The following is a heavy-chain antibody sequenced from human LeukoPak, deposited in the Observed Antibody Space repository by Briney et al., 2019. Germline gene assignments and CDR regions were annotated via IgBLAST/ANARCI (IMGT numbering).Heavy chain of an antibody. D-gene: IGHD6-19*01. CDR3: ASLAVAGTLLDY. V-gene: IGHV3-23*01. Sequence: GGSLRLSCAGSGFTFSSYAMSWVRQAPGKGLEWVSAISGSGGSTYYADSVKGRFTISRDNSKNTLYLQMNSLRAEDTAVYYCASLAVAGTLLDYWGQGTLVTVSS. J-gene: IGHJ4*02. CDR2: ISGSGGST. CDR1: GFTFSSYA.